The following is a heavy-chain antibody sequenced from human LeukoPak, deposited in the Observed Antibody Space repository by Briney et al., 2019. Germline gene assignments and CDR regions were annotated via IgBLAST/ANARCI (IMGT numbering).Heavy chain of an antibody. J-gene: IGHJ4*02. CDR3: ARHPENYGDYPTTPYDY. CDR1: GGSISSGDYY. D-gene: IGHD4-17*01. Sequence: PSETLSLTCTVSGGSISSGDYYWSWIRQPPGKGLEWIGYIYYSGSTYYNPSLKSRVTISVDTSKNQFSLKLSSVTAADTAVYYCARHPENYGDYPTTPYDYWGQGTLVTVSS. CDR2: IYYSGST. V-gene: IGHV4-30-4*01.